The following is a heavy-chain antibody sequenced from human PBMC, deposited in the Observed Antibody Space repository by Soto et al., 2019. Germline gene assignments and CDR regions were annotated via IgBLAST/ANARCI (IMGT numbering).Heavy chain of an antibody. CDR1: GFTFSSYG. CDR3: AKEGDGSSTSCYSYGMDV. CDR2: ISYDGSNK. J-gene: IGHJ6*02. D-gene: IGHD2-2*01. Sequence: QVQLVESGGGVVQPGRSLRLSCAASGFTFSSYGMHWVRQAPGKGLEWVAVISYDGSNKYYADSVKGRFTISRDNSKNTLYLQMSSRRAEDTAVYYCAKEGDGSSTSCYSYGMDVWGQGTTVTVSS. V-gene: IGHV3-30*18.